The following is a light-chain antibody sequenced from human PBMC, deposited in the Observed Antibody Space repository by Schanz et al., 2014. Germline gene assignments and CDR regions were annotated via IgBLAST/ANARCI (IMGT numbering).Light chain of an antibody. J-gene: IGKJ1*01. Sequence: EIVLTQSPGTLSLSPGERATLSCKASQSISGYDLAWYQQKPGQAPRLLIYGASSRVTGIPDRFSGSGSGTDFTLTISRLEPEDFAVYYCQQRSNWPRTFGQGTKVEIK. V-gene: IGKV3D-20*02. CDR1: QSISGYD. CDR3: QQRSNWPRT. CDR2: GAS.